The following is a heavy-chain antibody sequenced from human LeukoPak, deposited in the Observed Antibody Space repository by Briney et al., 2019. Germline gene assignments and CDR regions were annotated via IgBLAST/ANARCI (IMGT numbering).Heavy chain of an antibody. V-gene: IGHV4-61*02. J-gene: IGHJ3*02. Sequence: SETLSLTCNVSGGSISSGSYYWSWIRQPAGKGLEWIGRIFTRGSTSYNPSLKSRVTISLDASKNQFSLNLRSVTAADTAVYYCARSTNYKNSGSWDDAFDIWGQGTLVTVSS. CDR3: ARSTNYKNSGSWDDAFDI. CDR2: IFTRGST. D-gene: IGHD3-22*01. CDR1: GGSISSGSYY.